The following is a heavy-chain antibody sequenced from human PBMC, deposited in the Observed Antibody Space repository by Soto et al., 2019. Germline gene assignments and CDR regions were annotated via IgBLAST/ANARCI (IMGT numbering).Heavy chain of an antibody. V-gene: IGHV3-72*01. Sequence: GGSLRLSCAASGFTFSDHFMDWVRQAPGKGLEWVGRARNKVNSYTTAYAASVKGRFTISRDDSKDSLFLQMNSLKTEDTAVYFCARVMGTSFDLWVQGTLVTVAS. D-gene: IGHD2-8*01. CDR2: ARNKVNSYTT. CDR1: GFTFSDHF. CDR3: ARVMGTSFDL. J-gene: IGHJ4*02.